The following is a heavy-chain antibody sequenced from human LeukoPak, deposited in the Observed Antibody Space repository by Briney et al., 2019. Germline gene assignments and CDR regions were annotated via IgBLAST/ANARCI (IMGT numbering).Heavy chain of an antibody. V-gene: IGHV4-39*01. CDR2: IYYSGST. CDR3: ARQIYCGGYCYSGFDY. CDR1: GGSISSSSYY. J-gene: IGHJ4*02. D-gene: IGHD2-21*01. Sequence: KPSETLSLTCTVSGGSISSSSYYWGWIRQPPGKGLEWIGRIYYSGSTYYNPSLKSRVTISVDTSKNQFSLKLSSVTAADTAVYYCARQIYCGGYCYSGFDYWGQGTLVTVSS.